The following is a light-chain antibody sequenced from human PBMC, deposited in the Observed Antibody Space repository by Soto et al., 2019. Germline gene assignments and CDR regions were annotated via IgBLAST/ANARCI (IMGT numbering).Light chain of an antibody. CDR1: QSLVYSDGDTY. Sequence: DVVLTQSPLSLPVTLGQPASISCRSSQSLVYSDGDTYLNWFQQRPGQSPRRLIYKVSNRDSGVPERFSGSGSGTVFTLKISRVEAEDVGVYYCMQGTHWPPITFGQGTRLEIK. CDR3: MQGTHWPPIT. V-gene: IGKV2-30*01. J-gene: IGKJ5*01. CDR2: KVS.